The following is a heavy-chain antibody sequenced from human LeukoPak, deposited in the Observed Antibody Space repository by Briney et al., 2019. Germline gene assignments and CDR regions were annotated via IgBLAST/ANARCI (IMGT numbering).Heavy chain of an antibody. Sequence: GRSLRLSCAASGFTFSSYGMHWVRQAPGKGLEWVAVIWYDGSNKYYADSVKGRFTISRDNSKNTLYLQMNSLRAEDTAVYYCAREEYSSSIYGFDPWGQGTLVTVSS. CDR3: AREEYSSSIYGFDP. CDR2: IWYDGSNK. CDR1: GFTFSSYG. V-gene: IGHV3-33*01. D-gene: IGHD6-6*01. J-gene: IGHJ5*02.